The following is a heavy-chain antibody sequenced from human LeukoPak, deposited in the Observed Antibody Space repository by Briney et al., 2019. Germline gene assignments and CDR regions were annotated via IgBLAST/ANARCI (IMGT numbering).Heavy chain of an antibody. CDR2: IYYSGNT. Sequence: PSETLSLTCTVSGGSISTYSWSWIRQPPGKGLEWIGYIYYSGNTNYNPSLKSRVTISVDTSKNQFSLKLSSATAADTAVYYCARVRLVGYDILTGYYSFDYWGQGTLVTVSS. J-gene: IGHJ4*02. CDR3: ARVRLVGYDILTGYYSFDY. V-gene: IGHV4-59*01. D-gene: IGHD3-9*01. CDR1: GGSISTYS.